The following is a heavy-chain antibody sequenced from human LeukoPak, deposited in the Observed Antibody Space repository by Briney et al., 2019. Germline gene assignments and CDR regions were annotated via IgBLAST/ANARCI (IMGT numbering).Heavy chain of an antibody. D-gene: IGHD3-22*01. CDR3: ASTPYYYDSSGYYVGVWAYYFDY. CDR2: IIPIFGTA. V-gene: IGHV1-69*01. J-gene: IGHJ4*02. CDR1: GGTLSSYA. Sequence: SVKVSCKASGGTLSSYAISWVRQAPGQGLEWMGGIIPIFGTANYAQKFQGRVTITADESTSTAYMELSSLRSEDTDVYYCASTPYYYDSSGYYVGVWAYYFDYWGQGTLVTVSS.